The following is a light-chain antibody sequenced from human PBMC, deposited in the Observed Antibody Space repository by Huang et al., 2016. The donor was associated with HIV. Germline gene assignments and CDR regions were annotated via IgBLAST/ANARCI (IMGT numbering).Light chain of an antibody. CDR3: QQYNNWPPYD. Sequence: DMVMMQSPGTLSVSPGERATLSCRASQSVKKNLAWYQQKPGQAPRLLISGVSTSDTGVPARFSGNGSETEFTLTITSVQSEDSAVYYCQQYNNWPPYDFGQGTKLEIK. CDR1: QSVKKN. CDR2: GVS. V-gene: IGKV3-15*01. J-gene: IGKJ2*01.